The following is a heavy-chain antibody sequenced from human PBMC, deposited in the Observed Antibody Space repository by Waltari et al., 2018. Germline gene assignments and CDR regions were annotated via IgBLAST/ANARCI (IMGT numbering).Heavy chain of an antibody. CDR2: ISNSGGNI. CDR3: TRGGSDFWTGGERRFYFED. J-gene: IGHJ4*02. Sequence: EVQLEESGGGFVQTGGSLRLSCAASGFTFKNYEMNWVRQAPGKGLGWVSYISNSGGNIYYADAVKARFFVSRDNTKDSLDLQMNSLRPEDTAVYYCTRGGSDFWTGGERRFYFEDWGLGTLVTVSS. V-gene: IGHV3-48*03. CDR1: GFTFKNYE. D-gene: IGHD3-3*01.